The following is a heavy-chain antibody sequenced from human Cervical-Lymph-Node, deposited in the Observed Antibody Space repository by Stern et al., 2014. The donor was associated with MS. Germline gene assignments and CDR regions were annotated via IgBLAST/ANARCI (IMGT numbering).Heavy chain of an antibody. J-gene: IGHJ3*02. CDR1: GGSISSSGYY. CDR2: LYHAGNT. V-gene: IGHV4-39*01. CDR3: ARLGILVNAFDI. D-gene: IGHD2/OR15-2a*01. Sequence: VQLEESGPGLVKPSETLSLTCSVSGGSISSSGYYWGWIRQTPGRGLDWVGNLYHAGNTYYNPSLKSRVTISVDTSQRPFSPKVTSVTAADTAVYYCARLGILVNAFDIWGQGTVVTVSS.